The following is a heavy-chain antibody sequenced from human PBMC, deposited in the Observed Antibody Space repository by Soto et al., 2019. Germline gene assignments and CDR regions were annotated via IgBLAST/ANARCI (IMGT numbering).Heavy chain of an antibody. Sequence: ASVKVSCKASGYIFTSYGISWVRQAPGQGLEWMGWISAYNGNTNYAQKLQGRVTMTTDTSTSTAYMELRSLRSDDTAVYYCARDGSNDFWSGYYQTPYYYYYGMDVWGQGTTVTVSS. CDR2: ISAYNGNT. D-gene: IGHD3-3*01. V-gene: IGHV1-18*01. CDR3: ARDGSNDFWSGYYQTPYYYYYGMDV. J-gene: IGHJ6*02. CDR1: GYIFTSYG.